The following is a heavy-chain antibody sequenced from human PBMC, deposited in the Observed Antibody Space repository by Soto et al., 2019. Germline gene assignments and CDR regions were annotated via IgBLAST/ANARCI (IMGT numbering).Heavy chain of an antibody. D-gene: IGHD1-26*01. CDR3: AREGGSYSPFFDY. CDR2: IYYSGTT. Sequence: SETLSLTCAVSGGSISSSNWWSWVRQHPGKGLEWIGFIYYSGTTSYNPSLKSRVSISVDASKNQFSLKLNSVTAADTAVYFCAREGGSYSPFFDYWGQGTLVTVSS. CDR1: GGSISSSNW. V-gene: IGHV4-31*11. J-gene: IGHJ4*02.